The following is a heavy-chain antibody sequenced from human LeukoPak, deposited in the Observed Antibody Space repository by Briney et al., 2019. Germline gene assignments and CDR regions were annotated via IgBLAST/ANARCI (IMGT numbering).Heavy chain of an antibody. CDR3: ARESIVVPAATHQGRDYYYYGMDV. CDR2: IWYDGSNK. D-gene: IGHD2-2*01. CDR1: GFTFSSYG. J-gene: IGHJ6*02. Sequence: GGSLGLSCAASGFTFSSYGMHWVRQAPGKGLEWVAVIWYDGSNKYYADSVKGRFTISRDNSKNTLYLQMNSLRAEDTAVYYCARESIVVPAATHQGRDYYYYGMDVWGQGTTVTVSS. V-gene: IGHV3-33*01.